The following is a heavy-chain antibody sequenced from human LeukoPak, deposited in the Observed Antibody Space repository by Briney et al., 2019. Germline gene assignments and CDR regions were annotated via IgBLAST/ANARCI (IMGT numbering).Heavy chain of an antibody. CDR3: ARGRLSSYGCFDY. CDR2: IYHSGST. D-gene: IGHD5-18*01. Sequence: SETLSLTCAVSGGSISSGGYSWSWIRQPPGKGLEWIGHIYHSGSTYYNPSLKSRVTISVDRSKNQFSLKLSSVTAADTAVYYCARGRLSSYGCFDYWGQGTLVTVSS. CDR1: GGSISSGGYS. J-gene: IGHJ4*02. V-gene: IGHV4-30-2*01.